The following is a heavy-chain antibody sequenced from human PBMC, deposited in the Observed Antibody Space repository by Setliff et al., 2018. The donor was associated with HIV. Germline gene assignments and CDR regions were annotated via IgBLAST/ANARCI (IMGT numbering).Heavy chain of an antibody. CDR3: ARDQYTYGYLDAFDI. CDR2: IYYSGST. V-gene: IGHV4-59*01. CDR1: GGSISSYY. Sequence: SETLSLTCTVSGGSISSYYWSWIRQPPGKGLEWIGNIYYSGSTNYNPSLKSRVTISVDTSKNQFSLKLSSVTAADTAVYFCARDQYTYGYLDAFDIWCQGTMVTVSS. J-gene: IGHJ3*02. D-gene: IGHD5-18*01.